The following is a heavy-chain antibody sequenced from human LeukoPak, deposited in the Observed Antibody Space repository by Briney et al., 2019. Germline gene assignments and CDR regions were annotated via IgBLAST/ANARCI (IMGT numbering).Heavy chain of an antibody. V-gene: IGHV4-39*01. J-gene: IGHJ4*02. Sequence: SETLSLTCSVAGGSISSTSYYWGWIRRPPGKGLEWIANIYYSGTTHYNPSLKRRVTMSVATSKNQFSLHLSAVTAADTAVYYCARQFHGSGYVDDLWGQGTLVTVSS. CDR2: IYYSGTT. CDR3: ARQFHGSGYVDDL. D-gene: IGHD5-12*01. CDR1: GGSISSTSYY.